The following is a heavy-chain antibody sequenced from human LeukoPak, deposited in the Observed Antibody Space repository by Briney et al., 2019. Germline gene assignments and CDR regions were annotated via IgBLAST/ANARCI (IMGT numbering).Heavy chain of an antibody. CDR3: AKVDGSCSGGSCPSGNWFDP. CDR1: GYSTSSGYY. CDR2: IYHSGST. J-gene: IGHJ5*02. D-gene: IGHD2-15*01. V-gene: IGHV4-38-2*02. Sequence: KPSETLSLTCTVSGYSTSSGYYWGWIRQPPGKGLEWIGSIYHSGSTYYNPSLKSRVTISIDTSKNQFSLKLSSVTAADTAVYYCAKVDGSCSGGSCPSGNWFDPWGQGTLVTVSS.